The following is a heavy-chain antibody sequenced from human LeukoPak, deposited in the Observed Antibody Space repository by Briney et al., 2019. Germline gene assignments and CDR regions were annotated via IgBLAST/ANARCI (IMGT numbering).Heavy chain of an antibody. V-gene: IGHV1-2*06. CDR2: INPSSGGT. CDR1: GYTFIDYY. J-gene: IGHJ5*02. Sequence: ASVKVSCKASGYTFIDYYIHWVRQAPGQELEWMGRINPSSGGTNYAQKFQGRVTMTRDTSISTAYMELSRLRSDDTAVYYCARDDNSGYYSGPWGQGTLVTVSS. CDR3: ARDDNSGYYSGP. D-gene: IGHD3-22*01.